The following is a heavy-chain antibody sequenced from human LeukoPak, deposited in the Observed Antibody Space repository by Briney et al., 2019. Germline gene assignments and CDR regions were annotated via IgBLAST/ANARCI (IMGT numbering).Heavy chain of an antibody. D-gene: IGHD3-9*01. CDR3: ARADYDILTAYNIDY. CDR1: GYAFTSYD. Sequence: ASVKVSCKASGYAFTSYDFSWVRQAPGQGLERMGWISVDNGNTNYAQRFQGRVTMTTDTSTSTAYMELRSLRSDDTAVYYCARADYDILTAYNIDYWGPGTLVTVSS. CDR2: ISVDNGNT. V-gene: IGHV1-18*01. J-gene: IGHJ4*02.